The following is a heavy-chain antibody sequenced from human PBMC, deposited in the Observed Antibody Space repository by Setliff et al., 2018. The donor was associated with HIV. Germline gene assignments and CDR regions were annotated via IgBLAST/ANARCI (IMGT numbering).Heavy chain of an antibody. CDR1: GYTFTTYG. D-gene: IGHD4-17*01. Sequence: ASVKVSCKTSGYTFTTYGISWVRQAPGQGLEWMGWISPYNGHTNYAQNFQDRVTMTTDTSTSTVYMELRSLRSDDTALYYCVRDFGAVTTDYWGQGTLVTVSS. J-gene: IGHJ4*02. V-gene: IGHV1-18*01. CDR3: VRDFGAVTTDY. CDR2: ISPYNGHT.